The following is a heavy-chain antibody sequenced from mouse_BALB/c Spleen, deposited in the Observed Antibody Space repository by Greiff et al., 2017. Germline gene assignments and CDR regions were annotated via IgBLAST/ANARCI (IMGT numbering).Heavy chain of an antibody. J-gene: IGHJ3*01. CDR3: ARGLDGYFAY. CDR1: GFTFSSYA. Sequence: EVKLMESGGGLVKPGGSLKLSCAASGFTFSSYAMSWVRQTPEKRLEWVASISSGGSTYYPDSVKGRFTISRDNARNILYLQMSSLRSEDTAMYYCARGLDGYFAYWGQGTLVTVSA. CDR2: ISSGGST. D-gene: IGHD2-3*01. V-gene: IGHV5-6-5*01.